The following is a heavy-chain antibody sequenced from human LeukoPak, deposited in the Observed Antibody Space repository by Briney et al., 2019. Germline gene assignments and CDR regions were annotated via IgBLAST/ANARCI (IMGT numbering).Heavy chain of an antibody. V-gene: IGHV3-49*04. D-gene: IGHD3-3*01. CDR1: GFTFSSYE. Sequence: PGGSLRLSCAASGFTFSSYEMNWVRQAPGKGLEWVGFIRSKAYGGTTEYAASVKGRFTISRDDSKSTAYLQMNSLKTEDTAVYYCTRDHRSRFPWGQGTLVTVSS. J-gene: IGHJ5*02. CDR2: IRSKAYGGTT. CDR3: TRDHRSRFP.